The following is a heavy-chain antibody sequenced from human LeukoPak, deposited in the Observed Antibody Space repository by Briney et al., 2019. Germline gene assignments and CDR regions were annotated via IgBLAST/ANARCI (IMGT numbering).Heavy chain of an antibody. CDR2: ISSSSSYI. J-gene: IGHJ4*02. D-gene: IGHD5-18*01. CDR1: GFTFSSYS. Sequence: GESLKISCAASGFTFSSYSMNWVRQAPGKGLEWVSSISSSSSYIYYADSVKGRFTISRDNAKNSLYLQVNSLRAEDTAVYYCARADTTHPYYFDYWGQGTLVTVSS. V-gene: IGHV3-21*01. CDR3: ARADTTHPYYFDY.